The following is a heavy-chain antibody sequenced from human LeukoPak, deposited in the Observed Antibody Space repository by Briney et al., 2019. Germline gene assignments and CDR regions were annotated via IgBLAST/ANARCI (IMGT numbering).Heavy chain of an antibody. CDR2: ISSSGSTI. CDR1: GFTFSSYE. Sequence: PGGSLRLSCAASGFTFSSYEMNWVRQAPGKGLEWVSYISSSGSTIYYADSVKGRFTISRDNAKNSLYLQMNSLRAEDTAVYYCARDRGLQEPFGPDYWGQGTLVTVSS. CDR3: ARDRGLQEPFGPDY. V-gene: IGHV3-48*03. D-gene: IGHD3-10*01. J-gene: IGHJ4*02.